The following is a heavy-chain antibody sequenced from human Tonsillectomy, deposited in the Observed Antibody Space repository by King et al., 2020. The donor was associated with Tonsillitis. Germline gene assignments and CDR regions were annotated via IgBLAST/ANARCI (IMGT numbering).Heavy chain of an antibody. V-gene: IGHV3-48*04. CDR2: ISSSSSTI. J-gene: IGHJ4*02. D-gene: IGHD3-10*01. Sequence: VQLVESGGGLVQPGGSLRLSCAASGFTFSSYSMNWVRQAPGKGLEWVSYISSSSSTIHYADSVKGRFTTSRDNAKKSLYLQMDSLRAEDTAVYYCARGTMLRGVPDYWRQGTLVTVSS. CDR3: ARGTMLRGVPDY. CDR1: GFTFSSYS.